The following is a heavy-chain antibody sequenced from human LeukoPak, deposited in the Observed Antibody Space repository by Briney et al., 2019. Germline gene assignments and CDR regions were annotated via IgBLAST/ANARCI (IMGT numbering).Heavy chain of an antibody. CDR1: GTTVSIDY. J-gene: IGHJ4*02. CDR3: ARDPYYYDSSGYGHY. CDR2: IHHSGSS. Sequence: SETLSLTCTVSGTTVSIDYWSWIRQPPGKGLEWVGSIHHSGSSKYNSSLNNRVTISLDKSKNQFSLKLSSVTAADTAVYYCARDPYYYDSSGYGHYWGQGTLVTVSS. D-gene: IGHD3-22*01. V-gene: IGHV4-59*02.